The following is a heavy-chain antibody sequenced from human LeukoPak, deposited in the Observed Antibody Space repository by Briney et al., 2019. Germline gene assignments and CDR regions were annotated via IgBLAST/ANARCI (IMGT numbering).Heavy chain of an antibody. D-gene: IGHD5-24*01. CDR2: IWYDGSNK. CDR1: GFTFSSYG. Sequence: GGSLRLSCAASGFTFSSYGMHWVRQAPGKGLEWVAVIWYDGSNKYYADSVKGRFTISRDNSKNTLYLQVNSLRAEDTAVYYCARDQDGYNYGPFDYWGQGTLVTVSS. J-gene: IGHJ4*02. V-gene: IGHV3-33*01. CDR3: ARDQDGYNYGPFDY.